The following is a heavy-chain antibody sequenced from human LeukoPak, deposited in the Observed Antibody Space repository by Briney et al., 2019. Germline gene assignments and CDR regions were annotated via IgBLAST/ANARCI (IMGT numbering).Heavy chain of an antibody. V-gene: IGHV1-8*01. CDR3: ARGSNYYDSSGYYRLDY. Sequence: GASVKVSCKATGYTFTNYDINWVRQATGQGLEWMGWMNPNSGNTGYAQKFQGRVTMTRNTSISTAYMELSSLRSEDTAVYYCARGSNYYDSSGYYRLDYWGQGTLVTVSS. CDR2: MNPNSGNT. CDR1: GYTFTNYD. J-gene: IGHJ4*02. D-gene: IGHD3-22*01.